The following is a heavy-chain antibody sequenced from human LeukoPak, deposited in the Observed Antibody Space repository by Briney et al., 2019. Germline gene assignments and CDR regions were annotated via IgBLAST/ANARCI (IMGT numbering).Heavy chain of an antibody. J-gene: IGHJ3*02. CDR1: GFTVSSNY. D-gene: IGHD2-8*01. CDR2: IYSGGST. V-gene: IGHV3-66*01. Sequence: GGSLRLSCAASGFTVSSNYMSWVRQAPGKGLEWVSVIYSGGSTYYADSVKGRFTISRDNSKNTLYLQMNRLRAEDTAVYYCARDSPLIRAFDIWAKGQWSPSLQ. CDR3: ARDSPLIRAFDI.